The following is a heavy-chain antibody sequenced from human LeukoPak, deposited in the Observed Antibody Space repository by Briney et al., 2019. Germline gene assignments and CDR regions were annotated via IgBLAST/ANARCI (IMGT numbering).Heavy chain of an antibody. D-gene: IGHD1-26*01. CDR1: GFTFSSYW. Sequence: GGSLRLSCAASGFTFSSYWMHWVRQAPGKGLVWVSRINSDGSSTSYADSVKGRFTISRDNAKNTLYLQMNSLRAEDTAVYYCARDDRLVVGARIFIDAFDIWGQGTMVTVSS. V-gene: IGHV3-74*01. J-gene: IGHJ3*02. CDR3: ARDDRLVVGARIFIDAFDI. CDR2: INSDGSST.